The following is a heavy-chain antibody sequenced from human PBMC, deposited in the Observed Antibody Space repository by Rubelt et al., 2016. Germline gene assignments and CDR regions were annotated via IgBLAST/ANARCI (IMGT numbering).Heavy chain of an antibody. CDR3: ARGRPYGDYSVEY. CDR2: INKSGNT. J-gene: IGHJ4*02. V-gene: IGHV4-34*01. D-gene: IGHD4-17*01. Sequence: QVQLQQWGAGLFRPSQTLSLTCGVYGGSFSNYYWTWIRQPPGKGLEWIGDINKSGNTDYNPSLKSRVTISVDTSKNQFSLKLSSVTAADTAVYYCARGRPYGDYSVEYWGQGTLVTVSS. CDR1: GGSFSNYY.